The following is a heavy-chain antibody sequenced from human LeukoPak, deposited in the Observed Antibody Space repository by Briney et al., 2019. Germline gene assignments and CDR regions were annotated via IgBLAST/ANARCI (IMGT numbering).Heavy chain of an antibody. D-gene: IGHD5-18*01. CDR3: ARDREYSYGYDY. J-gene: IGHJ4*02. CDR2: ISYDGSNK. CDR1: GSTFSTYA. Sequence: PGRSLRLSCAASGSTFSTYAMHWVRQAPGKGLEWVALISYDGSNKYYADSVKGRFTISRDNSKNTLYLQMNSLRAEDTAVYYCARDREYSYGYDYWGQGTLVTVSS. V-gene: IGHV3-30*04.